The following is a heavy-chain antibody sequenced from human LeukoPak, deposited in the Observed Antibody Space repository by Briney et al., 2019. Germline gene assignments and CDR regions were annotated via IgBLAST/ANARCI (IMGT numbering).Heavy chain of an antibody. D-gene: IGHD6-13*01. V-gene: IGHV3-30*18. CDR1: RYTFISHG. CDR3: GKVMAQQNVNRPWGYYYEYGMEV. CDR2: ISFDGGIT. J-gene: IGHJ6*02. Sequence: PVRSLRLSCAAPRYTFISHGMHGVRQAPGKGLEWVAVISFDGGITYYAHSVKGRFTISRDNCKNTLYLQMNSLRAEDTAVHYAGKVMAQQNVNRPWGYYYEYGMEVRGQGTTVTVS.